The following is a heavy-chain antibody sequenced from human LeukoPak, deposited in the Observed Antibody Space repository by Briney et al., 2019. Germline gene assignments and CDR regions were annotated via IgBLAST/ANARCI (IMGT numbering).Heavy chain of an antibody. CDR1: GYSFTSYW. CDR3: ARPRNTVGTIHDAFDI. CDR2: IYPGDSDT. J-gene: IGHJ3*02. D-gene: IGHD4-23*01. Sequence: GESLKISCKGSGYSFTSYWIGWVRQMPGKGLEWMGIIYPGDSDTRYSPSFQGQVTISADKSISTAYLQWSSLKASDTAKYYCARPRNTVGTIHDAFDIWGQGTMVTVSS. V-gene: IGHV5-51*01.